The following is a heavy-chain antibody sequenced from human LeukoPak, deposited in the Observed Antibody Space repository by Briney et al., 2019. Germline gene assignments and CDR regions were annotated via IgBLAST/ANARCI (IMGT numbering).Heavy chain of an antibody. CDR1: GFTFSSYA. CDR3: AKVSRGVAVYWYFDL. Sequence: PGESLRLSCAASGFTFSSYAMSWVRQAAGKGLEWVSAISGSGGSTYYADSVKGRFTISRDNSKNTLYLQMNSLRAEDTAVYYCAKVSRGVAVYWYFDLWGRGTLVTVSS. V-gene: IGHV3-23*01. CDR2: ISGSGGST. J-gene: IGHJ2*01. D-gene: IGHD6-19*01.